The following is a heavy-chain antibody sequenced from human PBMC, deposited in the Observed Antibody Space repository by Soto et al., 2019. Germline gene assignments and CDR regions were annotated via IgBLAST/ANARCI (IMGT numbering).Heavy chain of an antibody. J-gene: IGHJ5*02. D-gene: IGHD3-10*01. CDR3: ARDFAVSYGSGSYYNWFDP. CDR2: IYYSGST. V-gene: IGHV4-59*01. Sequence: SETLSLTCTVSGGSISSYYWSWIRQPPGKGLEWIGYIYYSGSTNYNPSLKSRVNISVDTSKNQFSLKLSSVTAADTGVYYCARDFAVSYGSGSYYNWFDPWGQGTLVTVSS. CDR1: GGSISSYY.